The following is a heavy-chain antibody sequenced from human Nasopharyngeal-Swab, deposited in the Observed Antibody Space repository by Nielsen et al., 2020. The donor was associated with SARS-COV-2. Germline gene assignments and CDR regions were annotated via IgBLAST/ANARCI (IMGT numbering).Heavy chain of an antibody. D-gene: IGHD1-26*01. CDR1: GGSISSYY. J-gene: IGHJ3*02. V-gene: IGHV4-59*08. Sequence: SETLSLTCTVSGGSISSYYWSWIRQPPGTGLEWIGHIFYSGSTNYNPSLKSRVTISIDTSRNQFSLKLSSVTAADTAVYYCARLLSGTKPPHDAFDIWGQGTMVTVSS. CDR3: ARLLSGTKPPHDAFDI. CDR2: IFYSGST.